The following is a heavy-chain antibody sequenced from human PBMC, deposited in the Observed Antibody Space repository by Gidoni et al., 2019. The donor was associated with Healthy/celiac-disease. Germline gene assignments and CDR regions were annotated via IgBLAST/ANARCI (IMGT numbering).Heavy chain of an antibody. D-gene: IGHD3-10*01. CDR2: IYSGGST. Sequence: EVQLVESGGGLLQPGGSLRLSCAASGFTVSSNDMSWVRQAPGKGLVWVSVIYSGGSTYYADSVKVRFTISRDNSKNTLYLQMNSLRAEDTAVYYCARGLYGSGRDYWGQGTLVTVSS. CDR1: GFTVSSND. CDR3: ARGLYGSGRDY. J-gene: IGHJ4*02. V-gene: IGHV3-53*01.